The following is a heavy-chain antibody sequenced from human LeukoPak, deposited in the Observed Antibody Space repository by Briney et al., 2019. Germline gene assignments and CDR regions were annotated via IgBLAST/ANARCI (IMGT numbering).Heavy chain of an antibody. CDR3: ARRVAPLYAFDI. CDR1: GGSISSYN. Sequence: PSETLSLTCTVSGGSISSYNWAWIRQPPGKGLEWIGTMSYSGDTYHNPSLRSRVTISGDTSKNQFSLKLTSVTAADTAVCYCARRVAPLYAFDILGQGTMVTVSS. CDR2: MSYSGDT. D-gene: IGHD5-12*01. V-gene: IGHV4-39*07. J-gene: IGHJ3*02.